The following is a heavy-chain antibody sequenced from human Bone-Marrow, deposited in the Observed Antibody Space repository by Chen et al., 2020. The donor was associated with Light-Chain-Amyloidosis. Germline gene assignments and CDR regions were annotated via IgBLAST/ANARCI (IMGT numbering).Heavy chain of an antibody. CDR3: ARDPGYSSSWSPGSF. J-gene: IGHJ4*02. D-gene: IGHD6-13*01. CDR1: GYTFTSYG. Sequence: QVKLVKSGAEVKKPGAQVKVSCKCSGYTFTSYGISWVRQAPGQGLEWMGWISTYNGNTNYAQNLQGRVTMTTDTSTSTAYMELRSLRYDDTAVYYCARDPGYSSSWSPGSFWGQGTLVTVSS. V-gene: IGHV1-18*01. CDR2: ISTYNGNT.